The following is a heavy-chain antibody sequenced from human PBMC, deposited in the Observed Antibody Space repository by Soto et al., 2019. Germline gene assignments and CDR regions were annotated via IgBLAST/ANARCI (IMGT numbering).Heavy chain of an antibody. CDR1: GDSVSNGNW. J-gene: IGHJ4*02. D-gene: IGHD3-16*01. CDR3: ATRTSVFGIVTFY. CDR2: IHQSGDT. V-gene: IGHV4-4*02. Sequence: QVQLKESGPGLVTPWGTLSLTCAVSGDSVSNGNWWCWVRQPPGRGLEWVGEIHQSGDTNYNPSLKSRVTVSVDRSNNQYSLRLNSVTAADTAMYYCATRTSVFGIVTFYWGQGILVTVSS.